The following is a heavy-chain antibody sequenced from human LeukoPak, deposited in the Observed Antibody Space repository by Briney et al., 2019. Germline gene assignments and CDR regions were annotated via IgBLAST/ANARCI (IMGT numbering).Heavy chain of an antibody. J-gene: IGHJ5*02. D-gene: IGHD3-10*01. CDR1: GGSISSSSYY. CDR2: IYYSGST. CDR3: ARELVTRGDWFDP. V-gene: IGHV4-39*07. Sequence: SETLSLTCTVSGGSISSSSYYWGWIRQPPGKGLEWIGSIYYSGSTYYNPSLKSRVTISVDTSKNQFSLKLSSVTAADTAVYYCARELVTRGDWFDPWGQGTLVTVSS.